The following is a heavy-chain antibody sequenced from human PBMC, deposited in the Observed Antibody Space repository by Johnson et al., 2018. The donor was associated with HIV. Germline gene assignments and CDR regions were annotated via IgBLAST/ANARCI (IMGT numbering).Heavy chain of an antibody. Sequence: QVQLVESGGGVVQPGRSLRLSCAASGFTFSSYAMHWVRQAPGKGLEWVSGISWNSGSIAYGDSVKGRFTISRDNSKNTLYLQMSRLRAEDTAVYYCAKDSITMELGALDIWGQGTMVTVSS. J-gene: IGHJ3*02. CDR3: AKDSITMELGALDI. CDR2: ISWNSGSI. V-gene: IGHV3-NL1*01. D-gene: IGHD3-10*01. CDR1: GFTFSSYA.